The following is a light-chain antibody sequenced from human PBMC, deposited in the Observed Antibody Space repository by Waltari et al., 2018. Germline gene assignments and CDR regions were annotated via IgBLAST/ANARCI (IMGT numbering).Light chain of an antibody. CDR2: TNN. Sequence: QPVLTQPPSASGTPGPRVTISCSGSNSNIGSTPVNWYQQFPGPAPKLLIYTNNQRPSGVPDRFSGSKSGTSASLAISGLQSEDEAEYYCAAWDDSLRGDVFGTGTKVTVL. V-gene: IGLV1-44*01. J-gene: IGLJ1*01. CDR1: NSNIGSTP. CDR3: AAWDDSLRGDV.